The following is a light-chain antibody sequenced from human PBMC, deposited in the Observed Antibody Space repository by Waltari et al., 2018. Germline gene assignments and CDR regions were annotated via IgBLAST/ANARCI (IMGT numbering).Light chain of an antibody. CDR1: QSIGSN. Sequence: EIVITLSPATLSVSPGERPPLSCRASQSIGSNLAWYQQMPGQAPRLLIYDATTRDTDIAARFSGSGSGTEFTLTISSLQSEDFAVYFCQQYRDWPRTFGHGTKVETK. CDR2: DAT. V-gene: IGKV3-15*01. CDR3: QQYRDWPRT. J-gene: IGKJ1*01.